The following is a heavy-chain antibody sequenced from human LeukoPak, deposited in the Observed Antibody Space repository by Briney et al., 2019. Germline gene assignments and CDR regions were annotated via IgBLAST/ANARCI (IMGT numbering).Heavy chain of an antibody. CDR2: FDPEDGET. Sequence: ASVNVSCKFSVYTLTELSMHWVRQAPGKGLEWMGGFDPEDGETIYAQKFQGRVTMTEDTSTDTAYMELSSLRSEDTAVYYCATLNYYYYGMDVWGQGTTVTVSS. CDR1: VYTLTELS. CDR3: ATLNYYYYGMDV. V-gene: IGHV1-24*01. J-gene: IGHJ6*02.